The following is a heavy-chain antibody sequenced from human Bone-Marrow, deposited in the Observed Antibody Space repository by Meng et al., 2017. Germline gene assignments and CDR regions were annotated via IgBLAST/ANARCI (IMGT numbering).Heavy chain of an antibody. V-gene: IGHV1-58*01. CDR2: IVVGSGNT. D-gene: IGHD4-17*01. CDR1: GFTFTSSA. CDR3: AAWAVTMPYYYYGMDV. J-gene: IGHJ6*02. Sequence: SVKVSCKASGFTFTSSAVQWVRQARGQRLEWIGWIVVGSGNTNYAQKFQERVTITRDMSTGTAYMELSSLRSEDTAVYYCAAWAVTMPYYYYGMDVWGQGTTVTVSS.